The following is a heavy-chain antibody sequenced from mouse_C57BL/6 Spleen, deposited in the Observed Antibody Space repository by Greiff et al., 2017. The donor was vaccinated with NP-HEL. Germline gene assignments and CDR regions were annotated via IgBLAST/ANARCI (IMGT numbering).Heavy chain of an antibody. CDR3: ARHLYGSTYWYFDV. Sequence: VHLVESGPGLVAPSQSLSITCTVSGFSLTSYGVHWVRQPPGKGLEWLVVIWSDGSTTYNSALKSRLSISKDNSKSQVFLKMNSLQTDDTAMYYCARHLYGSTYWYFDVWGTGTTVTVSS. CDR1: GFSLTSYG. J-gene: IGHJ1*03. D-gene: IGHD1-1*01. V-gene: IGHV2-6-1*01. CDR2: IWSDGST.